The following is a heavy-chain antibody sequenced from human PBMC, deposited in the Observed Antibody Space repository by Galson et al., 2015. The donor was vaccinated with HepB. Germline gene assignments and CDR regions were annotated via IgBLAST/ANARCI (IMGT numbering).Heavy chain of an antibody. CDR1: GFTFSSYG. D-gene: IGHD3-9*01. Sequence: SLRLSCAASGFTFSSYGMHWVRQAPGKGLEWVAVIWYDGSNKYYADSVKGRFTISRDNAKNSLYLQMNSLRAEDTALYYCARGLGDILTGYQTLDDAFDIWGQGTMVTVSS. CDR2: IWYDGSNK. CDR3: ARGLGDILTGYQTLDDAFDI. V-gene: IGHV3-33*08. J-gene: IGHJ3*02.